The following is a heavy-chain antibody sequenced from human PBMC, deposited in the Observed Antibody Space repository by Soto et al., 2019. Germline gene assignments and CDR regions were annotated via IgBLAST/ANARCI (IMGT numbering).Heavy chain of an antibody. D-gene: IGHD6-13*01. Sequence: PGGSLRLSCAASGFSVYSDYMSWVRQAPGKGLGWVSIIYAGGTTYYAGSVQGRFTISRDNSKNTQYLQMNSLRAEDTAVYYCARGESSWLSNNYYFYAMDVWGQGPT. CDR2: IYAGGTT. V-gene: IGHV3-53*01. J-gene: IGHJ6*02. CDR1: GFSVYSDY. CDR3: ARGESSWLSNNYYFYAMDV.